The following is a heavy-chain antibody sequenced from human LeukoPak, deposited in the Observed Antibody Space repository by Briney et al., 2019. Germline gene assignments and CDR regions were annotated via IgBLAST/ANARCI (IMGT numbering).Heavy chain of an antibody. Sequence: SENLSLTCTVYACSINSYYWSWIPHPPGQGLEGSGYVYYIGRTSYIRAHKGSVTIAVDTSKSQFSLKLSSATAADTAVYYCARQMAVAILYSSSWYGWFDPWGQGTLVTVSS. CDR3: ARQMAVAILYSSSWYGWFDP. D-gene: IGHD6-13*01. CDR1: ACSINSYY. V-gene: IGHV4-59*08. J-gene: IGHJ5*02. CDR2: VYYIGRT.